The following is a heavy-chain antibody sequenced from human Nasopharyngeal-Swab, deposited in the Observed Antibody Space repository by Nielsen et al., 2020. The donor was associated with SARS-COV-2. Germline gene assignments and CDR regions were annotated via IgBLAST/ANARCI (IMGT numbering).Heavy chain of an antibody. J-gene: IGHJ6*02. CDR1: GFTFNNYN. CDR3: ARDGLDYDFWSAYFMDV. CDR2: ISRSSSYI. Sequence: GESLKISCAASGFTFNNYNFNWVRQAPGKGLEWVSSISRSSSYIYYADSVKGRFTLSRDNAKNSLYLQMNSLRAEDTAVYYCARDGLDYDFWSAYFMDVWGQGTTVTVSS. D-gene: IGHD3-3*01. V-gene: IGHV3-21*01.